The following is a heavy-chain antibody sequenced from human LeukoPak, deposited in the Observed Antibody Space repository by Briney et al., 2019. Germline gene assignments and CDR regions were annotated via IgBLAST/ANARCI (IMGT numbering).Heavy chain of an antibody. Sequence: GASVKVSCKASGGTFSSYAISWVRQAPGQGLEWMGGIIPIFGTANYAQKFQGRVTITADESTSTAYMELSSLRSEDTAVYYCARVPIVVVPAAPQNYYYYMDVWGKGTTVTVSS. CDR1: GGTFSSYA. V-gene: IGHV1-69*13. CDR3: ARVPIVVVPAAPQNYYYYMDV. D-gene: IGHD2-2*01. J-gene: IGHJ6*03. CDR2: IIPIFGTA.